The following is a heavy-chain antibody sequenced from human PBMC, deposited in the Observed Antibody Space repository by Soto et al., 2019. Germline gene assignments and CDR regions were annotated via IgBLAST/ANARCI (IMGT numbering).Heavy chain of an antibody. CDR3: ARVVKQWLVRSFWFDP. Sequence: PSETLSLTCTVSGGSISSYYWSWIRQPPGKGPEWIGYIYYSGSTNYNPSLKSRVTISVDTSKNQFSLKLSSVTAADTAVYYCARVVKQWLVRSFWFDPWGQGTLVTVSS. J-gene: IGHJ5*02. CDR2: IYYSGST. D-gene: IGHD6-19*01. V-gene: IGHV4-59*01. CDR1: GGSISSYY.